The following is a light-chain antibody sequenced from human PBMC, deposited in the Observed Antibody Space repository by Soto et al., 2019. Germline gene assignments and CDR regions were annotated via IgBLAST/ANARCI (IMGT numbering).Light chain of an antibody. CDR2: DVT. Sequence: QSSLTQPRSVSGCPGQSVTISCTGTSSDVGGYNFVSWYQQYPGKAPKLIIYDVTKGPSWVPDRFSGSKSGNTASLTISGLQTDDEADYYCCSYAGSYTHVFGPGTKVTV. CDR3: CSYAGSYTHV. V-gene: IGLV2-11*01. J-gene: IGLJ1*01. CDR1: SSDVGGYNF.